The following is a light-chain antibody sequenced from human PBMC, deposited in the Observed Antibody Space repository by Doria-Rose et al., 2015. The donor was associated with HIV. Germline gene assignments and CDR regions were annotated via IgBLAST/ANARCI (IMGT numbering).Light chain of an antibody. CDR3: ASSATSGTWV. CDR1: SSYNF. Sequence: QSALTQPASVSGSPGQSITISCTGTSSYNFVSWYQQHSDKGPKLIIYDVNKRPSGISNRFSGSKSGDAASLTISGLQPEDEGDYYCASSATSGTWVFGGGTKLTVL. V-gene: IGLV2-14*03. J-gene: IGLJ3*02. CDR2: DVN.